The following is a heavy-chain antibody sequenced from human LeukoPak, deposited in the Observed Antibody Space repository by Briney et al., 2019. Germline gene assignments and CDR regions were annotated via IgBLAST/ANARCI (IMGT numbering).Heavy chain of an antibody. CDR1: GGSFSGYY. J-gene: IGHJ4*02. CDR2: INHSGST. CDR3: ARAGVDTAMADRYYFDY. Sequence: SETLSLTCAVYGGSFSGYYWSWIRQPPGKGLEWIGEINHSGSTNYNPSLKSRVTISVDTSKNQFSLKLSSVTAADTAVYYCARAGVDTAMADRYYFDYWGQGTLVTVSS. D-gene: IGHD5-18*01. V-gene: IGHV4-34*01.